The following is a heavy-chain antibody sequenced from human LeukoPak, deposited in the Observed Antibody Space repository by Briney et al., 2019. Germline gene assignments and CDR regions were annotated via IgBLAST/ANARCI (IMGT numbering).Heavy chain of an antibody. Sequence: GSSVKVSCKASGGTFSSYAITWVRQAPGQGLGWMGRIIPIFGTANYAQKFQGRVTITTDESTSTAYMELSTLRSDDSAVYYCARERPPGDSSSWFLEGYFDIWGQGTLVTVSS. CDR1: GGTFSSYA. V-gene: IGHV1-69*05. CDR2: IIPIFGTA. D-gene: IGHD6-13*01. J-gene: IGHJ4*02. CDR3: ARERPPGDSSSWFLEGYFDI.